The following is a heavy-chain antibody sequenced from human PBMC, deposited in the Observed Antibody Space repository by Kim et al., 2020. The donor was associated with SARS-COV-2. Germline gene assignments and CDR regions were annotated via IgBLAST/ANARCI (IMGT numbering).Heavy chain of an antibody. Sequence: STKYVENLQGRVTMTRDASTGTVYMELGSLRSEDTAVYFCARVNSGTYYDYWGQGTLVTVSS. CDR3: ARVNSGTYYDY. J-gene: IGHJ4*02. CDR2: ST. D-gene: IGHD1-26*01. V-gene: IGHV1-46*04.